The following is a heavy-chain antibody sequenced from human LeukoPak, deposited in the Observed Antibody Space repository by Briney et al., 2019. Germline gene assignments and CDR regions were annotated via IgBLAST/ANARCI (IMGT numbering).Heavy chain of an antibody. CDR1: GFTFSSYS. Sequence: GGSRRLSCAASGFTFSSYSMNWVRQAPGKGLEWVSSISSSSYIYYADSVKGRFTISRDNAKNSLYLQMNSLRAEDTAVYYCARGGYYYYMDVWGKGTTVTVSS. D-gene: IGHD5-12*01. CDR3: ARGGYYYYMDV. J-gene: IGHJ6*03. CDR2: ISSSSYI. V-gene: IGHV3-21*01.